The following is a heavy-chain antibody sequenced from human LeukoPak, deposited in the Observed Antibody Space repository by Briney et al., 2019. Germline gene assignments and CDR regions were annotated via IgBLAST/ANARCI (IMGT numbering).Heavy chain of an antibody. CDR2: INPSGGST. V-gene: IGHV1-46*01. Sequence: ASVKVSCKASGYTFTSYYMHWVRQAPGQGLEWMGIINPSGGSTSYAQKFQGRVTMTRDTSTSTVYMELSSLRSEDTAVYYCATEPVIVVVTATVYYYYGMDVWGQGTTVTVSS. CDR1: GYTFTSYY. D-gene: IGHD2-21*02. J-gene: IGHJ6*02. CDR3: ATEPVIVVVTATVYYYYGMDV.